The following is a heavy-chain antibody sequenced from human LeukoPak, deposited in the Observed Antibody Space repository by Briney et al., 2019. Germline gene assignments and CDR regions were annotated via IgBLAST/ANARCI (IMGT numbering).Heavy chain of an antibody. CDR2: INHSGST. D-gene: IGHD3-22*01. Sequence: PSETLSLTCAVYGGSFSGYYWSWIRQPPGKGLEWIGEINHSGSTNYNPSLKSRVTISVDRSKNQFSLKLSSVTAADTAVYYCARSSGFYDSSGYGIWGQGTMVTVSS. V-gene: IGHV4-34*01. CDR3: ARSSGFYDSSGYGI. CDR1: GGSFSGYY. J-gene: IGHJ3*02.